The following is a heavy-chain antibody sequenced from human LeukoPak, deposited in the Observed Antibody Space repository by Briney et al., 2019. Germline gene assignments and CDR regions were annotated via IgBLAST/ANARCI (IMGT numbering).Heavy chain of an antibody. CDR1: GYTFIIYG. CDR2: ISSYNGNT. J-gene: IGHJ6*02. D-gene: IGHD2-15*01. Sequence: GASVTVSFTASGYTFIIYGISWVRHAPGQGLEWMGWISSYNGNTNYAQKFQGRVTMTTDTSTSTAYLELRRLRSDDTAIYYCAREFCSGGGCYYYGMDVWGQGTTVTVS. CDR3: AREFCSGGGCYYYGMDV. V-gene: IGHV1-18*01.